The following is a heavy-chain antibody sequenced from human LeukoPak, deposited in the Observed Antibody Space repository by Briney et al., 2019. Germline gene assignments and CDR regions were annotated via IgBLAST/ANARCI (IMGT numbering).Heavy chain of an antibody. D-gene: IGHD6-13*01. Sequence: SQTLSLTCTVSGGSISSGGYYWSWIRQHPGKGLECIGYIYYSGSTYYNPSLKSRVTISVDTSKNQFSLKLSSVTAADTAVYYCARGRQMVPPHFEPWGQGTLVTVSS. CDR1: GGSISSGGYY. V-gene: IGHV4-31*03. CDR2: IYYSGST. CDR3: ARGRQMVPPHFEP. J-gene: IGHJ5*02.